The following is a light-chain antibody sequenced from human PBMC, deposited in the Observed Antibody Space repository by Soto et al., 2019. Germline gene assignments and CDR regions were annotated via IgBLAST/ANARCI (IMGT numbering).Light chain of an antibody. CDR2: GNS. Sequence: QSVLTQPPSVSGAPGQRVTISCTGSRSNIGAGYDVHWYQQLPGTAPKLLIYGNSNRPSGVPDRFSGSKSGTSASLAITGLQDEDEADYYCQSYDSSLSGYVVFGGGTKLTVL. V-gene: IGLV1-40*01. CDR1: RSNIGAGYD. CDR3: QSYDSSLSGYVV. J-gene: IGLJ2*01.